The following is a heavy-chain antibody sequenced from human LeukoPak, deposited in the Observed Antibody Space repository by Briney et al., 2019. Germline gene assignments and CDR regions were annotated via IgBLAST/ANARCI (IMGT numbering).Heavy chain of an antibody. V-gene: IGHV3-74*01. J-gene: IGHJ4*02. CDR2: INSDGSSI. CDR3: AKDVGKWESLHFFDY. D-gene: IGHD1-26*01. CDR1: GFTFSSHW. Sequence: GGSLRLSCAASGFTFSSHWMHWVRQAPGKGLVWVSRINSDGSSISYADSVKGRFTISRDNAKNTLYLQMNSLRGDDTAVYYCAKDVGKWESLHFFDYWGQGTLVTVSS.